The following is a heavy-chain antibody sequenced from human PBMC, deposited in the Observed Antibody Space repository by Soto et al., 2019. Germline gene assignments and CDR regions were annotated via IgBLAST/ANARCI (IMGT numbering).Heavy chain of an antibody. D-gene: IGHD2-15*01. CDR1: GFTFSTYW. V-gene: IGHV3-74*01. CDR2: INSDGTIT. Sequence: EVQLVESGGGLVQPGGSLRLSCAASGFTFSTYWMHCVRQAPGKGLMWVSRINSDGTITNYVDSVKGRFTISRDNAKNTVYLQMNSLGADDTTVYYCARGGATHGGPIDYWGQGTLVTVSS. CDR3: ARGGATHGGPIDY. J-gene: IGHJ4*02.